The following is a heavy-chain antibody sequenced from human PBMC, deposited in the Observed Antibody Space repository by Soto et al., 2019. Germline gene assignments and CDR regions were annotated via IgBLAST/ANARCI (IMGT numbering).Heavy chain of an antibody. V-gene: IGHV3-30*18. CDR1: GFTFRNFG. CDR2: ISYDGSNT. CDR3: AKGDLDTSMAMAFDY. D-gene: IGHD5-18*01. Sequence: QVQLVESGGGVVQPGRSLRLSCAASGFTFRNFGLHWVRQAPGKGLEWVAVISYDGSNTYYSDSVKGRFTISRNNFNNTLYMQMDSLRTEHTAVYCRAKGDLDTSMAMAFDYWGKGTLVTVSS. J-gene: IGHJ4*02.